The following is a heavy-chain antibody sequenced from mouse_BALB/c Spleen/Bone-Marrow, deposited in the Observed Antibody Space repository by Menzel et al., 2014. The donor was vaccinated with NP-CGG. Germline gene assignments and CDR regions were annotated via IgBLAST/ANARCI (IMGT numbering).Heavy chain of an antibody. D-gene: IGHD2-4*01. V-gene: IGHV1-18*01. CDR2: VNPNNGGT. J-gene: IGHJ3*01. CDR1: GYSFXDYY. Sequence: VHVKQSGPDLVKPGASVKISCKASGYSFXDYYMHWVKQSHGKSLEWIGRVNPNNGGTNYNQKFKGKAILTVDKSSNTAYMELRSLTSEDSAVYFCARDYDYGCAYWGQGTLVTVSA. CDR3: ARDYDYGCAY.